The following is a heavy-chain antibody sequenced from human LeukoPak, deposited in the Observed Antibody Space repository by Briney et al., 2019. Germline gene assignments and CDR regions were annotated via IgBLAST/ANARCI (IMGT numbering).Heavy chain of an antibody. CDR3: ARGDGSSWSTPLDY. CDR2: INHSGST. D-gene: IGHD6-13*01. J-gene: IGHJ4*02. Sequence: SETLSLTCTVSGGSISSYYWGWIRQPPGKGLEWIGEINHSGSTNYNPSLKSRVTISVDTSKNQFSLKLSSVTAADTAVYYCARGDGSSWSTPLDYWGQGTLVTVSS. V-gene: IGHV4-34*01. CDR1: GGSISSYY.